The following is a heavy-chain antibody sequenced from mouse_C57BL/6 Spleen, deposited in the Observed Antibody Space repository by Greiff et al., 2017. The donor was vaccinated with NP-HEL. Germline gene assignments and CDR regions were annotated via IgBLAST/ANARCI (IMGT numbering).Heavy chain of an antibody. CDR3: ARRRYDYFYFDY. J-gene: IGHJ2*01. CDR2: IDPSDSYT. CDR1: GYTFTSYW. D-gene: IGHD2-4*01. Sequence: QVQLQQPGAELVMPGASVKLSCKASGYTFTSYWMHWVKLRPGQGLEWIGEIDPSDSYTNYNQKFKGKSTLTVDKSSSTAYMQLSSLTSEDSAVYYCARRRYDYFYFDYWGQGTTLTVS. V-gene: IGHV1-69*01.